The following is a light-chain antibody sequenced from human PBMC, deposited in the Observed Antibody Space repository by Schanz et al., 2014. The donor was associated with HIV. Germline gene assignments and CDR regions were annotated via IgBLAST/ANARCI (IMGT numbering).Light chain of an antibody. J-gene: IGKJ2*02. CDR1: QSVGSNY. Sequence: PGERATLSCSASQSVGSNYLAWYQQKPGQGPRLLIYGASSRATGIPDRFTGSGSGTDFTLTISRLEPEDFAVYYCQQYSYSPRTFGQGTKLEVK. V-gene: IGKV3-20*01. CDR2: GAS. CDR3: QQYSYSPRT.